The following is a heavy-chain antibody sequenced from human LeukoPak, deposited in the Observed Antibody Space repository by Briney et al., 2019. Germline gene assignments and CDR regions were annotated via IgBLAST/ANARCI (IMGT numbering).Heavy chain of an antibody. CDR3: ASLLMTTVKSSYYYYGMDV. D-gene: IGHD4-17*01. V-gene: IGHV1-2*06. CDR1: GYTFSDYY. CDR2: INPNSGGT. Sequence: ASVKVSCKASGYTFSDYYMHWVRQAPGQGLEWMGRINPNSGGTNYAQKFQGRVTMTRDTSISTAYMELSRLRSDDTAVYYCASLLMTTVKSSYYYYGMDVWGQGTTVTVSS. J-gene: IGHJ6*02.